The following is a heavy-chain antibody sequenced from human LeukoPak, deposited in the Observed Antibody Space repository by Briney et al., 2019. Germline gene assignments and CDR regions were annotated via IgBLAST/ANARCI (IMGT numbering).Heavy chain of an antibody. CDR1: GGSISSYY. CDR3: ARGGSKQEY. CDR2: IYYTGST. J-gene: IGHJ4*02. D-gene: IGHD2-15*01. Sequence: ASETLSLTCTVSGGSISSYYWSWIRQPPGKGLEWIGYIYYTGSTNYNPSLKSRVTILVDTSKNQFSLKLSSVTAADTAVYYCARGGSKQEYWGQGTLVSVSS. V-gene: IGHV4-59*01.